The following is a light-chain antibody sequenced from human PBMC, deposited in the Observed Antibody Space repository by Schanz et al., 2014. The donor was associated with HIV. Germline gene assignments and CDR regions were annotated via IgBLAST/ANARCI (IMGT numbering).Light chain of an antibody. V-gene: IGLV1-51*01. Sequence: QSVLTQPPSVSAAPGQKVTISCSGSSSNIGRNYVSWYQHLPGTVPKLLIYDNNKRPSEIPDRFSGSKSDTSATLGISGLRSEDEADYYCAAWDDSLSGDWVFGGGTKLTVL. CDR1: SSNIGRNY. CDR2: DNN. J-gene: IGLJ3*02. CDR3: AAWDDSLSGDWV.